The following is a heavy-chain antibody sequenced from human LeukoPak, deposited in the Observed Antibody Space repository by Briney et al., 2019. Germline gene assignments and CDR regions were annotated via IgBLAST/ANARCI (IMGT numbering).Heavy chain of an antibody. Sequence: GKSLRLSCAASGFTFNSYGMNWVRQAPGKGLEWVAVISHDGSDKFYADSVKGRFTISRDNSKNTLYLQMNSLRAEDTALYYCVKDLDPIWYGDSYFESWGQGTLVTVSS. CDR2: ISHDGSDK. V-gene: IGHV3-30*18. D-gene: IGHD4-17*01. J-gene: IGHJ4*02. CDR1: GFTFNSYG. CDR3: VKDLDPIWYGDSYFES.